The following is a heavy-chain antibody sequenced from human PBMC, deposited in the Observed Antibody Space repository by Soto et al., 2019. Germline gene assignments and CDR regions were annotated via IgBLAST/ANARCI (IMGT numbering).Heavy chain of an antibody. Sequence: GGSLRLSCGASGFDFSNYWMHWVRQAPGKGLVWVSRINGDGSDIKYADSVKGRFTISRDNAKNTVYLQMNSLRVDDTAVYYCARDQTTGDWFDAWGQGALVTVSS. J-gene: IGHJ5*02. CDR1: GFDFSNYW. CDR3: ARDQTTGDWFDA. CDR2: INGDGSDI. V-gene: IGHV3-74*03. D-gene: IGHD4-17*01.